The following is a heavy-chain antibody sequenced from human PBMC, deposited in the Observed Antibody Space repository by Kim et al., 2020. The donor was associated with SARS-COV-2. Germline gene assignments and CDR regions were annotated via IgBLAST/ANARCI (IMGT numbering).Heavy chain of an antibody. J-gene: IGHJ6*01. CDR1: GLTSSTYG. V-gene: IGHV3-30*18. D-gene: IGHD3-3*01. CDR2: LSFDGTMS. Sequence: GGSLRLSCATSGLTSSTYGMHWVRQAPGKGLVWVAILSFDGTMSHYADSVTGRFTDTRDNVKNLLFLEMTRLRPDDTAVYYCAKGPIGDFWSRYGYGMD. CDR3: AKGPIGDFWSRYGYGMD.